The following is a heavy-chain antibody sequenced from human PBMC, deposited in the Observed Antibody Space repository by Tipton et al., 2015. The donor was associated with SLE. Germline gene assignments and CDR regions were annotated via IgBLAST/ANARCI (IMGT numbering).Heavy chain of an antibody. Sequence: QLVQSGAEVKKPGESLRISCQGSGYSFSNYWIGWVRQMPGKGLEWISYISSSGGTIFNAGSVKGRFTISRDNAKNSLYLQMNNLRGEDTAVYYCTRNGRGGIEGGPDAFDIWGQGIKVTVSS. CDR1: GYSFSNYW. J-gene: IGHJ3*02. D-gene: IGHD3-16*01. CDR3: TRNGRGGIEGGPDAFDI. CDR2: ISSSGGTI. V-gene: IGHV3-11*04.